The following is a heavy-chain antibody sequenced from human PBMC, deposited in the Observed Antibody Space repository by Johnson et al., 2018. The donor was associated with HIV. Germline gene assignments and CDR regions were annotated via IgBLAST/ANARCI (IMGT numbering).Heavy chain of an antibody. Sequence: QVQLVESGGRVVRPGGSLRLSCAASGFTFSDYYMSWIRQAPGKGLEWVSYISSSGSTIYYADSVKGRFTISMDNAKNSLYLQMNSLRAEDTAVYYCARDVGSGPAFDIWGQGTMVTVSS. CDR3: ARDVGSGPAFDI. J-gene: IGHJ3*02. V-gene: IGHV3-11*04. D-gene: IGHD2-15*01. CDR2: ISSSGSTI. CDR1: GFTFSDYY.